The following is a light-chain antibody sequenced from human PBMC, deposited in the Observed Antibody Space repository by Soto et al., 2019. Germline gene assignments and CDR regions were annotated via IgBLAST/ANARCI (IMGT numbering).Light chain of an antibody. CDR1: QSVSGN. V-gene: IGKV3-15*01. J-gene: IGKJ4*01. Sequence: EIVMTQSPATLSVCPGERATLSCRASQSVSGNLAWYQQKPGQPPRLLIYGASTGATGIPTRFSGSGAWTDFTLTISSLQSEDFAVYYGQQYNNWTLTFGGGTKVEIK. CDR3: QQYNNWTLT. CDR2: GAS.